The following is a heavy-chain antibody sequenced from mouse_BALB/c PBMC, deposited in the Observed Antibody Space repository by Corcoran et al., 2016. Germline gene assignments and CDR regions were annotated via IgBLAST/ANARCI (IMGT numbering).Heavy chain of an antibody. J-gene: IGHJ2*01. CDR1: GYTFTNYG. CDR3: ALYGNYDY. CDR2: INTYTGEP. D-gene: IGHD2-1*01. V-gene: IGHV9-1*02. Sequence: QIQLVQSGPELKKPGETVKISCKASGYTFTNYGMNWVKQAPGKGLKWMGWINTYTGEPTYADDFKGRFAFSLETSASTAYLQINNLKNEDMATYFCALYGNYDYWGQGTTLTVSS.